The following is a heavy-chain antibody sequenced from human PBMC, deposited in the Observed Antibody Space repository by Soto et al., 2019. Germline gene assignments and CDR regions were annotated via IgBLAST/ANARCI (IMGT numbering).Heavy chain of an antibody. J-gene: IGHJ6*03. CDR1: GYTFTGYY. D-gene: IGHD2-15*01. Sequence: ASVKVSCKASGYTFTGYYMHWVRQAPGQGLEWMGWINPNSGGTNYAQKFQGWVTMTRDTSISTAYMELSRLRSDDTAVYYCARAGVYCSGGSCYSYYYYMAVWGKGTTVIVSS. CDR2: INPNSGGT. V-gene: IGHV1-2*04. CDR3: ARAGVYCSGGSCYSYYYYMAV.